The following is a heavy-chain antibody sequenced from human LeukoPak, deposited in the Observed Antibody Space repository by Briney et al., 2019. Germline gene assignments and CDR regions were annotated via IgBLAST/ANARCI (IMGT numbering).Heavy chain of an antibody. D-gene: IGHD6-13*01. CDR1: GFTFSSYA. Sequence: GGSRRLSCAASGFTFSSYAMSWVRQAPGKGLEWVAVISYDGSNKYYADSVKGRFTISRDNSKNTLYLQMNSLRAEDTAVYYCAHSSWSNYFDYWGQGTLVTVSS. J-gene: IGHJ4*02. V-gene: IGHV3-30-3*01. CDR3: AHSSWSNYFDY. CDR2: ISYDGSNK.